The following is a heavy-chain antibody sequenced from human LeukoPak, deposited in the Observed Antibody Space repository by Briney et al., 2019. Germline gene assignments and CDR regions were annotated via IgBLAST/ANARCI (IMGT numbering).Heavy chain of an antibody. D-gene: IGHD3-10*01. CDR1: GYTFTSYY. CDR3: ARGRYYGSGSEAIGAFDI. Sequence: ASVKVSCKASGYTFTSYYIHWVRQAPGQGLEGMGIINPSGGSTSYAQKFQGRVTMTRDTSTSTVYMELSSLRSEDTAVYYCARGRYYGSGSEAIGAFDIWGQGSMVTVSS. CDR2: INPSGGST. V-gene: IGHV1-46*01. J-gene: IGHJ3*02.